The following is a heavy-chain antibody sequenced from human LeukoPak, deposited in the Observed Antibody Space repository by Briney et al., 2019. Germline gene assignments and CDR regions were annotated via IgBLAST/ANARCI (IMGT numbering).Heavy chain of an antibody. J-gene: IGHJ5*02. V-gene: IGHV1-69*13. CDR3: ARGPWNYDSSGYYFLWFDP. CDR1: RGTFSTYA. D-gene: IGHD3-22*01. Sequence: GASVKVSCKASRGTFSTYAITWVRQAPGQGLEWMGGIIPIVDTANYAQKFQGRVTITADESTSTAYMELNSLRSEDTAMYYCARGPWNYDSSGYYFLWFDPWGQGTLVTVSS. CDR2: IIPIVDTA.